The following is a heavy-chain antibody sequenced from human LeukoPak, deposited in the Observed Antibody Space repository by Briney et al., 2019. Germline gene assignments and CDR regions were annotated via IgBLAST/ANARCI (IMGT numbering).Heavy chain of an antibody. CDR2: ISGSGGTT. J-gene: IGHJ4*02. CDR1: GFTFSSYA. D-gene: IGHD5-12*01. CDR3: ATHSVRIEYGGY. Sequence: PPGGSLRLSCAASGFTFSSYAMSWVRQAPGKGLEWVSVISGSGGTTYYADSVKGRFTVSRDNSKNTLYLQMNSLRDEDTAVYYCATHSVRIEYGGYWGQGTLVTVSS. V-gene: IGHV3-23*01.